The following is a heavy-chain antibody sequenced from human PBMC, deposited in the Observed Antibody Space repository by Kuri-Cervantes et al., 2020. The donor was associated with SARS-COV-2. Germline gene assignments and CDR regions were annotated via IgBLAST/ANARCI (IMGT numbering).Heavy chain of an antibody. CDR2: IRYDGSDK. V-gene: IGHV3-30*02. CDR3: ARDRGDAFDI. Sequence: GGSLRLSCVPSGFTFSGYDMHWVRQAPGKGLEWVAFIRYDGSDKYYVDSVKGRFTISRDNAKNSLYLQMNSLRAEDTAVYYCARDRGDAFDIWGQGTMVTVSS. CDR1: GFTFSGYD. J-gene: IGHJ3*02.